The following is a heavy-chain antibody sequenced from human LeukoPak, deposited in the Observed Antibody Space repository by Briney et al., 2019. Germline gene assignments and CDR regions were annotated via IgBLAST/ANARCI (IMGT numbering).Heavy chain of an antibody. V-gene: IGHV3-30*02. CDR2: IRYDGSNK. CDR1: GFTFSSYG. J-gene: IGHJ6*03. CDR3: ARGTYYDYVWGSYRFPPMDYYYYMDV. D-gene: IGHD3-16*02. Sequence: GGSLRLSCAASGFTFSSYGMHWVRQAPGKGLEWVAFIRYDGSNKYYADSVKGRFTISRDNSKNTLYLQMNSLRAEDTAVYYCARGTYYDYVWGSYRFPPMDYYYYMDVWGKGTTVTVSS.